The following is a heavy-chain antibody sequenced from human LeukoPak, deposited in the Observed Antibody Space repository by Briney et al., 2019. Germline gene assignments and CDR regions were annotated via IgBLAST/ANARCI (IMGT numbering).Heavy chain of an antibody. J-gene: IGHJ4*02. D-gene: IGHD3-3*02. V-gene: IGHV3-23*01. CDR2: TSGSGDTT. CDR1: GFTFSTYA. CDR3: AKVGSPLGPPFDY. Sequence: GGSLRLSCAASGFTFSTYAMSWVRQAPGKGLEWVSATSGSGDTTYYADSVKGRFTISRDNSKNTPYLQINSLRAGDTAVYYCAKVGSPLGPPFDYWGQGTLVTVSS.